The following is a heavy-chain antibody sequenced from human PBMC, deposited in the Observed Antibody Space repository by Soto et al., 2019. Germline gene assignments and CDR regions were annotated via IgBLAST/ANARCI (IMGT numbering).Heavy chain of an antibody. CDR1: GGSISSSSYY. CDR3: AVPTWKYSSNFDY. CDR2: IYYSGST. V-gene: IGHV4-39*01. J-gene: IGHJ4*02. D-gene: IGHD1-7*01. Sequence: PSETLSLTCTVSGGSISSSSYYWGWIRQPPGKGLEWIGSIYYSGSTYYNPSLKSRVTVSVDTSKNQFSLKLSSVTAADTAVYYCAVPTWKYSSNFDYWGQGTLVTVSS.